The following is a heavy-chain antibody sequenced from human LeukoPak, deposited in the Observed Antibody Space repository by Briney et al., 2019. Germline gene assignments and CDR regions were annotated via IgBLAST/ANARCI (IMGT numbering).Heavy chain of an antibody. CDR1: GFTFSSYA. CDR3: ARGTWGATIFGVVTPDY. Sequence: GGSLRLSCAASGFTFSSYAMSWVRQAPGKGLEGVSSITGSTGSTYYADSVKGRFTISRDNAKNSLYLQMNSLRDEDTAVYYCARGTWGATIFGVVTPDYWGQGTLVTVSS. V-gene: IGHV3-23*01. J-gene: IGHJ4*02. D-gene: IGHD3-3*01. CDR2: ITGSTGST.